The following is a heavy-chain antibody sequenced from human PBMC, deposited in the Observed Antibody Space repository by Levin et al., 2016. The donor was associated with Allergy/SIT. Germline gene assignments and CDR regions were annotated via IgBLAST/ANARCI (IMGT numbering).Heavy chain of an antibody. CDR2: INHSGST. V-gene: IGHV4-34*01. J-gene: IGHJ4*02. D-gene: IGHD3-22*01. Sequence: SETLSLTCAVYGGSFSGYYWSWIRQPPGKGLEWIGEINHSGSTNYNPSLKSRVTISVDTSKNQFSLKLSSVTAADTAVYYCARGQGYDSSGYYYDYWGQGTLVTVSS. CDR3: ARGQGYDSSGYYYDY. CDR1: GGSFSGYY.